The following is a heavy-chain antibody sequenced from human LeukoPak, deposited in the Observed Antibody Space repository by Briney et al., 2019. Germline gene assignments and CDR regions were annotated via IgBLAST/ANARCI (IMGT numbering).Heavy chain of an antibody. CDR1: GGSISGYY. CDR2: IYYSGST. CDR3: ARHLTETRSLDY. Sequence: SETLSLTCTVSGGSISGYYWSWIRQSPGKGLEWIAYIYYSGSTNYNPSLKSRVTISVDTSKNQFSLKLSSVTAADAAVYYCARHLTETRSLDYWGQGTLVTVSS. J-gene: IGHJ4*02. V-gene: IGHV4-59*08.